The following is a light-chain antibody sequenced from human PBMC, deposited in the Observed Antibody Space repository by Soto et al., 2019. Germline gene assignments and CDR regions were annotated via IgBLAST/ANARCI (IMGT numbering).Light chain of an antibody. V-gene: IGLV3-1*01. CDR2: QDS. Sequence: SYALTQPASVSVSPGQTASITCSGAKLGDKYACWYQQKPRQSPVLVIYQDSKRPSGIPERFSGSNSGNTATLTISGTQAMDEADYYCQAWDSSTAVFGTGTKVTVL. CDR1: KLGDKY. J-gene: IGLJ1*01. CDR3: QAWDSSTAV.